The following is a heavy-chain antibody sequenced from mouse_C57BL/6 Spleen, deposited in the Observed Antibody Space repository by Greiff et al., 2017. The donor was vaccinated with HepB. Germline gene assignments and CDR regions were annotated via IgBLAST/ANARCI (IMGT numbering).Heavy chain of an antibody. CDR3: ARQAPVNFDY. CDR1: GYTFTDYY. D-gene: IGHD3-2*02. Sequence: EVQLQQSGPELVKPGASVKISCKASGYTFTDYYMNWVKQSHGKSLEWIGDINPNNGGTSYNQKFKGKATLTVDKSSSTAYMELRSLTSEDSAVYYCARQAPVNFDYWGQGTTLTVSS. CDR2: INPNNGGT. V-gene: IGHV1-26*01. J-gene: IGHJ2*01.